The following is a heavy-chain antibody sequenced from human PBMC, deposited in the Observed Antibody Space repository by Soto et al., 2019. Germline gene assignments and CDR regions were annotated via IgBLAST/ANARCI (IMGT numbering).Heavy chain of an antibody. CDR1: GFTLSNNA. V-gene: IGHV3-23*01. Sequence: EVQVLESGGGLVQPGGSLRLSCAASGFTLSNNAMSWVRQTPGKGLEWVSGISNSGGSTYYADSVKGRFTISRDTSKNTLYLQMDSLRGEDTDVYYCATELPGGEDHHYGMDVWGQGTTVTVSS. J-gene: IGHJ6*02. CDR2: ISNSGGST. D-gene: IGHD2-21*01. CDR3: ATELPGGEDHHYGMDV.